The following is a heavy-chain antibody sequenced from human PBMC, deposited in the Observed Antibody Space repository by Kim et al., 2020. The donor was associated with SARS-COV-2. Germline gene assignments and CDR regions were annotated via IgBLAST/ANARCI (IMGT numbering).Heavy chain of an antibody. CDR1: GFTFDDYA. CDR3: AKDSFDINSGYDDYYYYGMDV. D-gene: IGHD5-12*01. J-gene: IGHJ6*02. Sequence: GGSLRLSCAASGFTFDDYAMHWVRQAPGKGLEWVSGISWNSGSIGYADSVKGRFTISRDNAKNSLYLQMNSLRAEDTALYYCAKDSFDINSGYDDYYYYGMDVWGQGTTVTVSS. CDR2: ISWNSGSI. V-gene: IGHV3-9*01.